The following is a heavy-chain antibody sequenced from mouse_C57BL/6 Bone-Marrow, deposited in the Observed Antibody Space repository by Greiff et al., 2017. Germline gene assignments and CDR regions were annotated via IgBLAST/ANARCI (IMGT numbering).Heavy chain of an antibody. D-gene: IGHD2-1*01. CDR2: IWSGGST. J-gene: IGHJ4*01. CDR1: GFSLTSYG. V-gene: IGHV2-2*01. CDR3: ASGNFYAMDY. Sequence: VQLQESGPGLVQPSQSLSITCTVSGFSLTSYGVHWVRQSPGKGLEWLGVIWSGGSTDYNAALISRLSISKDNSKSQVFFKMNSLQADDTAIYYCASGNFYAMDYWGQGTSVTVSS.